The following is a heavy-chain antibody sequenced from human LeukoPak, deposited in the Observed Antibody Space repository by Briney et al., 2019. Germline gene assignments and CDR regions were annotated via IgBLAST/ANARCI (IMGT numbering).Heavy chain of an antibody. J-gene: IGHJ3*02. CDR1: GFTFSSYV. V-gene: IGHV3-30-3*01. CDR2: ISYDGSKK. Sequence: GGSLRLSCAASGFTFSSYVLHWVRQAPGKGLEWVAVISYDGSKKYHADSVKGRFTISRDNSKNTLYLQMNSLRGEDTAVYYCARDRASDIWGLGTMVTVSS. CDR3: ARDRASDI.